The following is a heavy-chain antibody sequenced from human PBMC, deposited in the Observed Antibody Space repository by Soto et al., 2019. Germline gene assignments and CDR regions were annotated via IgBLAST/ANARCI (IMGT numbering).Heavy chain of an antibody. V-gene: IGHV3-23*01. CDR3: AKAEEVGHGDY. CDR2: ISGSGGST. J-gene: IGHJ4*02. CDR1: GFTFSSYA. D-gene: IGHD1-26*01. Sequence: EVQLLESGGGLVQPGGSLRLSCAASGFTFSSYAMSWVRQAPGKGLEWVSAISGSGGSTYYADSVKGRFTISRDNSKITLYLQMNSVRGEDTAVYYCAKAEEVGHGDYWGQGTLVTVSS.